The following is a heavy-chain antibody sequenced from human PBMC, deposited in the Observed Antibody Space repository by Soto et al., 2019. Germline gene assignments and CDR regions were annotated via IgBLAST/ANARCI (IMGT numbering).Heavy chain of an antibody. CDR2: SIPIFGTA. J-gene: IGHJ6*02. Sequence: SVKVSCKASGGTFSSYAISWVRQAPGQGLEWMGGSIPIFGTANYAQKFQGRVTITADKSTSTAYMELSSLRSEDTAVYYCARGARYVPAAAYYYYGMDVWGQGTTVTVSS. D-gene: IGHD2-2*01. CDR3: ARGARYVPAAAYYYYGMDV. V-gene: IGHV1-69*06. CDR1: GGTFSSYA.